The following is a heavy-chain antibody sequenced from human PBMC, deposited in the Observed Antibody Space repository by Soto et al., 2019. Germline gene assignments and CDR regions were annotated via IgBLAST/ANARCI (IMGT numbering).Heavy chain of an antibody. V-gene: IGHV4-31*03. CDR3: ARVAHGPGSRRWFDP. J-gene: IGHJ5*02. CDR2: IYYSGST. D-gene: IGHD3-10*01. CDR1: GGSISSGGYY. Sequence: QVQLQESGPGLVKPSQTLSLTCTVSGGSISSGGYYWSWIRQHPGKGLEWIGYIYYSGSTYYNPSLKIRVTISVDPSKNQFSLKLSSVTAADTAVYYCARVAHGPGSRRWFDPWGQGPLVTVSS.